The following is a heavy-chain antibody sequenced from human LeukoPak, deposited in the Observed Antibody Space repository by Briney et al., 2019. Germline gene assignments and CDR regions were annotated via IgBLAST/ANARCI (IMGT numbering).Heavy chain of an antibody. CDR3: ASSSMAYFDY. CDR1: GGSISGSSYY. V-gene: IGHV4-30-2*01. D-gene: IGHD2/OR15-2a*01. Sequence: SETLSLTCTVSGGSISGSSYYWGWIRQPPGKGLEWIGYIYHSGSTYYNPSLKSRVTISVDRSKNQFSLKLSSVTAADTAVYYCASSSMAYFDYWGQGTLVTDSS. J-gene: IGHJ4*02. CDR2: IYHSGST.